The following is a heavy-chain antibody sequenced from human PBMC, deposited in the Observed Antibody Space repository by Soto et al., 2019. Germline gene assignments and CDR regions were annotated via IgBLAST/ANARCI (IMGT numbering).Heavy chain of an antibody. J-gene: IGHJ4*02. D-gene: IGHD6-13*01. V-gene: IGHV3-23*01. CDR1: GFTVSSYA. Sequence: GGSLRLSCAASGFTVSSYALNWVRQAPGKGLEWVSGISASTYYADSVKGRFTISRNTSKNTLYLQMNSLRAEDTAIFFCAIRMYSTRWYYLDYWGQGTLVTVSS. CDR2: ISAST. CDR3: AIRMYSTRWYYLDY.